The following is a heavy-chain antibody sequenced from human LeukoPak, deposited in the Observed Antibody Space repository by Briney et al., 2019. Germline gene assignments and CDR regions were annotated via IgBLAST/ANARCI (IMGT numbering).Heavy chain of an antibody. CDR1: GYTFTSYG. Sequence: ASVKVSCKASGYTFTSYGISWVRQAPGQGLEWMGWISAYNGNTNYAQKLQGRVTMTTDTSTSTAYMELRSLRSDDTAVYYCARDGYKPRNPVDLDYWGQGTLVTVSS. D-gene: IGHD5-24*01. CDR2: ISAYNGNT. CDR3: ARDGYKPRNPVDLDY. V-gene: IGHV1-18*01. J-gene: IGHJ4*02.